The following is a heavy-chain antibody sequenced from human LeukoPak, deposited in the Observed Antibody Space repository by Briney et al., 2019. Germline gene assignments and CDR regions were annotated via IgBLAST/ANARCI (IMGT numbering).Heavy chain of an antibody. D-gene: IGHD2-21*02. CDR1: GFTFSSYD. J-gene: IGHJ6*03. CDR2: IRYDGSNK. V-gene: IGHV3-30*02. Sequence: GGSLRLSCAASGFTFSSYDMHWVRQAPGKGLEWVAFIRYDGSNKYYADSVKGRFTISRDNSKNTLYLQMNSLRTEDTAVYYCAKDSGELAVTAYYYYYMDVWGKGTSVTISS. CDR3: AKDSGELAVTAYYYYYMDV.